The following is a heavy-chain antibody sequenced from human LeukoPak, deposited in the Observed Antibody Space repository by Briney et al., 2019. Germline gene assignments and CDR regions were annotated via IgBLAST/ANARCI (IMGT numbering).Heavy chain of an antibody. CDR3: ARDSGGWSLDY. Sequence: SETLSLTCAVYGESFSGYYWSWIRQPPGKGREWIGEINHSGGSNYNPSLKSRVTISVDTSKNQFSLKLRSVTAADTAVYYCARDSGGWSLDYWGQGTLATVSS. D-gene: IGHD6-19*01. V-gene: IGHV4-34*01. CDR2: INHSGGS. J-gene: IGHJ4*02. CDR1: GESFSGYY.